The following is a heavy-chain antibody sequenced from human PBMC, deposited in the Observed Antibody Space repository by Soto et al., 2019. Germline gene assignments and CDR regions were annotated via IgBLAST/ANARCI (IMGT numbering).Heavy chain of an antibody. J-gene: IGHJ4*02. CDR2: ISAYNGNT. CDR1: GYTFTSYG. Sequence: QVQLVQSGAEVKKPGASVKVSCKASGYTFTSYGISWVRQAPGQGLEWMGGISAYNGNTNYAQKLQGRVTMTTDASTSTAYMELRSLRSDDTAVYYCARDLAIQGYCSGGSCPLFDYWGQGTLVTVSS. CDR3: ARDLAIQGYCSGGSCPLFDY. D-gene: IGHD2-15*01. V-gene: IGHV1-18*01.